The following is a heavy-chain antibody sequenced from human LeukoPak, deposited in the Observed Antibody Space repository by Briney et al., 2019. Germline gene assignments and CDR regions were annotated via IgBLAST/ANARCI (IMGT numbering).Heavy chain of an antibody. Sequence: SETLSLTCAVYGGSFSGYYWSWIRQPPGKGLEWIGEINHSGSTYYNPSLKSRVTISVDRSKNQFSLKLSSVTAADTAVYYCARVDDSSGTLFGPWGQGTLVTVSS. CDR1: GGSFSGYY. J-gene: IGHJ5*02. CDR2: INHSGST. CDR3: ARVDDSSGTLFGP. V-gene: IGHV4-34*01. D-gene: IGHD3-22*01.